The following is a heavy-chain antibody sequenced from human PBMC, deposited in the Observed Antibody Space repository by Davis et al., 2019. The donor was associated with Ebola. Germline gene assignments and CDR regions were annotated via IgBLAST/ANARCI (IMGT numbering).Heavy chain of an antibody. CDR2: TGASSTS. CDR1: EFSITDDF. Sequence: GESLKISCTASEFSITDDFMSWIRQSPGKGLEWVTYTGASSTSYANSVKGRFTVSGDRATNSLYLQMDSLRAEDTAIYHCARAFYDSSGYHWFDPWGQGTLVTVSS. J-gene: IGHJ5*02. V-gene: IGHV3-11*06. CDR3: ARAFYDSSGYHWFDP. D-gene: IGHD3-22*01.